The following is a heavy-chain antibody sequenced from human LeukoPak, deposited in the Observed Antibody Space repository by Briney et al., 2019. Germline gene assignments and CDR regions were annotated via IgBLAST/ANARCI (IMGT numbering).Heavy chain of an antibody. CDR3: ANEDYYDSSPSYYFDY. D-gene: IGHD3-22*01. J-gene: IGHJ4*02. CDR1: GFTFSSYA. V-gene: IGHV3-23*01. Sequence: PGGSLRLSCAASGFTFSSYAMSWVRQAPGKGLEWVSAISGSGGSTYYADSVKGRFTIFRDNSKNTLYLQMNSLRAEDTAVYYCANEDYYDSSPSYYFDYWGQGTLVTVSS. CDR2: ISGSGGST.